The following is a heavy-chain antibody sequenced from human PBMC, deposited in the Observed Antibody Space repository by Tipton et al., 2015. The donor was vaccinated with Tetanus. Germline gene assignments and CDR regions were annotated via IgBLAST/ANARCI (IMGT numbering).Heavy chain of an antibody. D-gene: IGHD3-10*01. CDR1: GGSISSSSYC. V-gene: IGHV4-39*02. CDR2: IYYSGST. Sequence: LRLSCTVSGGSISSSSYCWGWIRQPPGKGLEWIGSIYYSGSTYYNPSLKSRVTISVDTTKNQFSLKLSSVTAADTAVYYCAREAGYYGLNAFDIWGQGTMVTVSS. CDR3: AREAGYYGLNAFDI. J-gene: IGHJ3*02.